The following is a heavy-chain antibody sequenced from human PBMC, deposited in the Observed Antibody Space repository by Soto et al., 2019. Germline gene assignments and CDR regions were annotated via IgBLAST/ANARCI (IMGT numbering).Heavy chain of an antibody. CDR1: GCTFSSYT. CDR2: IIPILGIA. CDR3: ARAVVVAATEFDP. V-gene: IGHV1-69*02. J-gene: IGHJ5*02. Sequence: GASVKVSCKASGCTFSSYTISWLRQAPGQGLEWMGRIIPILGIANYAQKFQGRVTITADKSTSTAYMELSSLRSEDTAVYYCARAVVVAATEFDPWGQGTLVTVSS. D-gene: IGHD2-15*01.